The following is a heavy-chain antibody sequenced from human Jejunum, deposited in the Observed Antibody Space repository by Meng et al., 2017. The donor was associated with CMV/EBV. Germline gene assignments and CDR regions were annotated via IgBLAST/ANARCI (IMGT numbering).Heavy chain of an antibody. V-gene: IGHV3-74*01. CDR1: GLSRGKKW. J-gene: IGHJ3*02. CDR3: ASSMQFDMDAFDM. D-gene: IGHD2-15*01. Sequence: SGLSRGKKWMKRGRKETGKGKVWDERIDSEGSKTRKEESEKGRFNISRENAKNTLYLEMNSMRVGDTAVYYCASSMQFDMDAFDMWGQGTMVTVSS. CDR2: IDSEGSKT.